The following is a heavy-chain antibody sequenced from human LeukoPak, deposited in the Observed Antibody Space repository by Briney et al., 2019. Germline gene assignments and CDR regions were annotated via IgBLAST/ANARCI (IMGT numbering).Heavy chain of an antibody. V-gene: IGHV3-7*03. J-gene: IGHJ6*02. Sequence: PGGSLRLSCAASGFTFSSYWMNWARQAPGKGLEWVASINHNGNVNYYVDSVKGRFTISRDNDKNSLYLQMSNLRAEDTAVYFCAGGGGLDVWGQGATVTVSS. D-gene: IGHD3-16*01. CDR2: INHNGNVN. CDR1: GFTFSSYW. CDR3: AGGGGLDV.